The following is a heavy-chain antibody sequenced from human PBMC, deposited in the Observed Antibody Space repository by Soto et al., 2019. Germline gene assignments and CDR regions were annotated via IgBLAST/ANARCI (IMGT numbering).Heavy chain of an antibody. Sequence: GESLKISCKGSGYSFTSYWIGWVRQMPGKGLEWMGIIYPGDSDTRYSPSFQGQVTISADKSISTAYLQWSSLKASDTAMYYCARERITMVRGVPQGRYYYGMDVWGQGT. CDR3: ARERITMVRGVPQGRYYYGMDV. V-gene: IGHV5-51*01. CDR1: GYSFTSYW. J-gene: IGHJ6*02. D-gene: IGHD3-10*01. CDR2: IYPGDSDT.